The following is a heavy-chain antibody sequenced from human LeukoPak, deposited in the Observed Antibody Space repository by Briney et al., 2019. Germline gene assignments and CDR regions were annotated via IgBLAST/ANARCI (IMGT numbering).Heavy chain of an antibody. CDR3: AKDFSRKKLSDYFDY. V-gene: IGHV3-30*18. Sequence: HPGGSLRLSCAASGFTFSSYGMHWVRQAPGKGLEWVAVISYGGSNKYYADSVKGRFTISRDNSKNTLYLQMNSLRAEDTAVYYCAKDFSRKKLSDYFDYWGQGTLVTVSS. J-gene: IGHJ4*02. CDR2: ISYGGSNK. D-gene: IGHD2/OR15-2a*01. CDR1: GFTFSSYG.